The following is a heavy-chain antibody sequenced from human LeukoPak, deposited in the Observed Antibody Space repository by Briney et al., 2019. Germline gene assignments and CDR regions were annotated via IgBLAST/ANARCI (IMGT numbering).Heavy chain of an antibody. D-gene: IGHD3-22*01. CDR2: ISSSSSYI. Sequence: GGSLRLSCAASGFTFSTYSMNWVRLAPGKGLEWVSSISSSSSYIFYADSVKGRFTISRDNAKNSLYLQMNSLRAEDTAVYYCARSPTYYYDSSGYSHDAFDIWGQGTMVTVSS. J-gene: IGHJ3*02. CDR1: GFTFSTYS. CDR3: ARSPTYYYDSSGYSHDAFDI. V-gene: IGHV3-21*01.